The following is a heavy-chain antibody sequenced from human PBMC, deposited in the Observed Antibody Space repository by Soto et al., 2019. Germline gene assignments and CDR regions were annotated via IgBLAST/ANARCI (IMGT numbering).Heavy chain of an antibody. J-gene: IGHJ4*02. D-gene: IGHD6-13*01. V-gene: IGHV3-53*04. CDR3: ARSGSSSWSTEFDY. CDR2: IYSGGST. CDR1: GFTVSSNY. Sequence: HPGGSLRLSCAASGFTVSSNYMSWVRQAPGKGLEWVSVIYSGGSTYYADSVKGRFTISRHNSKNTLYLQMNSLRAEDTAVYYCARSGSSSWSTEFDYWGQGTLVTSPQ.